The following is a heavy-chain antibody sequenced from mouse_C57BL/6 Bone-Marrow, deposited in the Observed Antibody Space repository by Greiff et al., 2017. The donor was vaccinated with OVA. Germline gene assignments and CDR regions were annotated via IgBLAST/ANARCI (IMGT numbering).Heavy chain of an antibody. V-gene: IGHV14-4*01. CDR2: IDPENGDT. Sequence: EVQLQQSGAELVRPGASVKLSCTASGFNIKDDYMHWVKQRPEQGLEWIGWIDPENGDTEYASKFQGKATITADTSSNTAYLQLSSLTSEDTAVYYCTPITTTGNFDYWGQGTTLTVSS. CDR3: TPITTTGNFDY. J-gene: IGHJ2*01. D-gene: IGHD1-2*01. CDR1: GFNIKDDY.